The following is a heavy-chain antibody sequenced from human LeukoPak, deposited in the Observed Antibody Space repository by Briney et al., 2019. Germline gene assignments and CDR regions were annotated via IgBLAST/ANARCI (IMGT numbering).Heavy chain of an antibody. D-gene: IGHD2-15*01. CDR2: IYYSGST. CDR3: ARDRGYCSGGSCSMRLFDY. J-gene: IGHJ4*02. Sequence: PSETLSLTCTVSGGSVSSYYWSWIRQPPGKGLEWIGYIYYSGSTNYNPSLKSRVTISVDTSKNQFSLKLSSVTAADTAVYYCARDRGYCSGGSCSMRLFDYWGQGTLVTVSS. CDR1: GGSVSSYY. V-gene: IGHV4-59*02.